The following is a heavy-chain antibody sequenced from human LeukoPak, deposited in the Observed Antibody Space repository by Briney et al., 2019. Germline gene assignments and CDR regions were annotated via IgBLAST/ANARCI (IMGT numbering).Heavy chain of an antibody. J-gene: IGHJ6*03. Sequence: SETLSLTCTVSGYSISSGYYWGWIRQPPGKGLEWIGEINHSGSTNYNPSLKSRVTISVDTSKNQFSLKLSSVTAADTAVYYCARKRRGYSYGYYYYMDVWGKGTTVTISS. D-gene: IGHD5-18*01. V-gene: IGHV4-38-2*02. CDR2: INHSGST. CDR3: ARKRRGYSYGYYYYMDV. CDR1: GYSISSGYY.